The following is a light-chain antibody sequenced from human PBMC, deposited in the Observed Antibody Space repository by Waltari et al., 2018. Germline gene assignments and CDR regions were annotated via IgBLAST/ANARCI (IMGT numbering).Light chain of an antibody. CDR3: CSYAGSSTHVL. J-gene: IGLJ2*01. CDR1: SRDVGGYNY. Sequence: QSALTQPASVSGSPGHSITISCTGTSRDVGGYNYVSWYQQYPDKAPKLMIYDVSTRPSGVSNRFSGSKSGNTASLTISGLQAEDEADYYCCSYAGSSTHVLFGGGTKLTVL. V-gene: IGLV2-23*02. CDR2: DVS.